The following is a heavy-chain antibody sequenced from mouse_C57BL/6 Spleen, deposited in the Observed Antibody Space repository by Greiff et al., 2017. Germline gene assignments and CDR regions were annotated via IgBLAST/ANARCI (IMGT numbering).Heavy chain of an antibody. J-gene: IGHJ2*01. CDR1: GYTFTSYW. Sequence: QVHVKQPGAELVRPGSSVKLSCKASGYTFTSYWMHWVKQRPIQGLEWIGNIDPSDSETHYNQKFKDKATLTVDKSSSTAYMQLSSLTSEDSAVYYGAKGGYYGSSSYYFDYWGQGTTL. CDR2: IDPSDSET. D-gene: IGHD1-1*01. V-gene: IGHV1-52*01. CDR3: AKGGYYGSSSYYFDY.